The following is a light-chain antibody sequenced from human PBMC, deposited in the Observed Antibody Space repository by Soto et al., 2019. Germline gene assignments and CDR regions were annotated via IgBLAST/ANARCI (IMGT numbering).Light chain of an antibody. CDR1: QGISNY. J-gene: IGKJ3*01. CDR2: AAS. CDR3: QKYNSAPRT. Sequence: DIQMTQSPSSLSASVGDRVTITCRASQGISNYLAWYQQKPGKVPKLLIYAASTLQSGVPSRFSGSGSGTDFTLNSSGLQPEDVATYYCQKYNSAPRTFGPLTKVDIK. V-gene: IGKV1-27*01.